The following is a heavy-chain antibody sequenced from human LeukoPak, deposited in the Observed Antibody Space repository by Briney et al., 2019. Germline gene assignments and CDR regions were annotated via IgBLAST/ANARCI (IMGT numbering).Heavy chain of an antibody. J-gene: IGHJ6*03. D-gene: IGHD5-18*01. CDR1: GFTFSSYV. CDR3: ARDSRYSYGYPYYYMDV. Sequence: PGGSLRLSCAASGFTFSSYVMHWVRQAPGKGLEWVAIISYDGSNEYYADSVKGRFTISRDNSKNTLYLQMNSLRAADTAVYYCARDSRYSYGYPYYYMDVWGKGTTVTISS. CDR2: ISYDGSNE. V-gene: IGHV3-30*04.